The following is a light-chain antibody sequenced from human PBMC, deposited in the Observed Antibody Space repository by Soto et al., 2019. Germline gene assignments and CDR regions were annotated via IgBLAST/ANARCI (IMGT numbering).Light chain of an antibody. CDR3: CSYAGSYTLL. V-gene: IGLV2-11*01. CDR2: DVS. CDR1: SSDVGSYNY. J-gene: IGLJ2*01. Sequence: QSVLTQPRSVSGSPGQSVTISCTGTSSDVGSYNYVSWYQQHPGKAPKLIIYDVSKWPSGVPNRFSGSKSGNTASLTISGLQAEDEADYYCCSYAGSYTLLFGGGTKVTVL.